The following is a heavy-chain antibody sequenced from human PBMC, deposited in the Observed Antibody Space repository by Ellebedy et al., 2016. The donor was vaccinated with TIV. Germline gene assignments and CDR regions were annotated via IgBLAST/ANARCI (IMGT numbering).Heavy chain of an antibody. V-gene: IGHV3-23*01. CDR3: MRRWS. CDR2: ISGRGEST. D-gene: IGHD4-23*01. CDR1: GFIFSDYA. Sequence: PGGSLRLSYATSGFIFSDYAISWVRQPPGKGLEWVSTISGRGESTFAADSVKGRFTISRDSSKNTLYLQMNSLRGEDSAVYYCMRRWSWGQGTLVTVSS. J-gene: IGHJ4*02.